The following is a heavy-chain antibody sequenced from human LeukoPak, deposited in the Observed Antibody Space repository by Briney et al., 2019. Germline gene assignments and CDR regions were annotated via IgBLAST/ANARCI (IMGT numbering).Heavy chain of an antibody. J-gene: IGHJ4*02. V-gene: IGHV3-21*01. CDR1: GFTFSSYS. CDR2: ISSSSSCI. D-gene: IGHD3-10*01. CDR3: AMGWYGVDY. Sequence: PGGSLRLSCAASGFTFSSYSMNWVRQAPGKGLEWVSSISSSSSCIYYADSVKGRFTISRDNAKNSLYLQMNSLRAEDTAVYYCAMGWYGVDYWGQGTLVTVSS.